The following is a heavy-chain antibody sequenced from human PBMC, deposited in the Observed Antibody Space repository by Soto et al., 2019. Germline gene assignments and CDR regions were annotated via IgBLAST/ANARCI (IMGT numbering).Heavy chain of an antibody. V-gene: IGHV4-31*03. CDR3: ARGRSDIAVVPVDF. J-gene: IGHJ4*02. D-gene: IGHD2-2*01. CDR2: IYYTGSA. Sequence: QVQLQESGPGLVKPSQTLSLTCTVSGGSISTGGYYWSWIRQYPGKGLEWIGYIYYTGSAHYNPSLTSRVTMAVDTSNNHFSLKLTSVTDADTAVYYCARGRSDIAVVPVDFWGPGTLVSVSS. CDR1: GGSISTGGYY.